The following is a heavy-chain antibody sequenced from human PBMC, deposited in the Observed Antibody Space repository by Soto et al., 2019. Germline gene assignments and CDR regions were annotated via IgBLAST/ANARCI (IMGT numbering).Heavy chain of an antibody. V-gene: IGHV3-30-3*01. CDR1: GFTFSSYA. D-gene: IGHD3-3*01. J-gene: IGHJ4*02. Sequence: QVQLVESGGGVVQPGRSLRLSCAASGFTFSSYAMHWVRQAPGKGLEWVAVISYDGSNKYYADSVKGRFTISRDNSKNTLYLQMNSLRAEDTAVYYCARSEDLEWGFDYWGQGTLVTVSS. CDR2: ISYDGSNK. CDR3: ARSEDLEWGFDY.